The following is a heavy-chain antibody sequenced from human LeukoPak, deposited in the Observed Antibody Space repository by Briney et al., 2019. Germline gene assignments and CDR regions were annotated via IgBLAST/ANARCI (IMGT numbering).Heavy chain of an antibody. CDR2: INPSGGST. D-gene: IGHD3-10*01. V-gene: IGHV1-46*01. Sequence: GASVKVSCKSSGYTFTSYYMYWVRQAPGQGLEWMGIINPSGGSTSYAQKFQGRVTMTRDTSTSTVYMELSSLRSEDTAVYYCARDSGMVRGTADYWGQGTLVIVSS. CDR1: GYTFTSYY. CDR3: ARDSGMVRGTADY. J-gene: IGHJ4*02.